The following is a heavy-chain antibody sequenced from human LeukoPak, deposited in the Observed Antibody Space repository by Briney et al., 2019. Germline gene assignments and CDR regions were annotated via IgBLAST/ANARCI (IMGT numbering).Heavy chain of an antibody. CDR2: IYYSGST. D-gene: IGHD3-10*01. Sequence: SEALSLTCTVSGGSISSSSYYWGWIRQPPGKGLEWIGSIYYSGSTYYNPSLKSRVTISVDTSKNQFSLKLSSVTAADTAVYYCASASRGVIQAHQKTFDYWGQGTLVTVSS. CDR3: ASASRGVIQAHQKTFDY. V-gene: IGHV4-39*07. CDR1: GGSISSSSYY. J-gene: IGHJ4*02.